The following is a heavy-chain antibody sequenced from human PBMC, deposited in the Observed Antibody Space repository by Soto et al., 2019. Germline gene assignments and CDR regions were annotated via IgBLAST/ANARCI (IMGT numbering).Heavy chain of an antibody. CDR1: GGTFSSSG. D-gene: IGHD3-16*02. CDR2: IVPSLDTT. V-gene: IGHV1-69*11. CDR3: ARWPQPRYTSDPYAVDV. Sequence: ASVKVSCKASGGTFSSSGFSWVRQAPGQGLEWMGMIVPSLDTTNYAQKFQARVTITADEVTSTAYMELRSLRSEDTAVYYCARWPQPRYTSDPYAVDVWGQGTRVTVSS. J-gene: IGHJ6*02.